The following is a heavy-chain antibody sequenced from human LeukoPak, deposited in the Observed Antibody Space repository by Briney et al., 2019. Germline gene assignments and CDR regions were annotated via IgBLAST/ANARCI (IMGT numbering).Heavy chain of an antibody. CDR2: INHSGST. Sequence: TLSLTCAVFGGSXSSSNWWSWVRPPPGKGLEWIGEINHSGSTNYNPSLKSRVTISVDTSKNQFSLKLSSVTAADTAVYYCARVGEYYYGSGSYYSSHYFDFGGQGTLVTVSS. V-gene: IGHV4-4*02. CDR3: ARVGEYYYGSGSYYSSHYFDF. D-gene: IGHD3-10*01. J-gene: IGHJ4*02. CDR1: GGSXSSSNW.